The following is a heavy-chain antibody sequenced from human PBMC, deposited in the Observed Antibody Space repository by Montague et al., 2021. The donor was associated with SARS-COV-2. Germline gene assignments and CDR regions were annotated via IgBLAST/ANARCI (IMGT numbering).Heavy chain of an antibody. D-gene: IGHD3-10*01. CDR1: GGSISNHY. Sequence: SETLSLTCTVSGGSISNHYWSWIRQPPGKGLEWIAFYSRNTNYNPSLKSRVTISVYKSKTQFSLKLKSVTAADTAVYYCATYGSGTKDEAFDIWGQGTMVTVSS. CDR3: ATYGSGTKDEAFDI. J-gene: IGHJ3*02. V-gene: IGHV4-59*11. CDR2: FYSRNT.